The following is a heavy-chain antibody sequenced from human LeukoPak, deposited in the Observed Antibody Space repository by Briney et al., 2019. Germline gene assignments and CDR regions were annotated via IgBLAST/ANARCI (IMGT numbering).Heavy chain of an antibody. Sequence: SQTLSLTCTVSGDSISSGGYYWSWIRQPPGKGLEYIGYISHSGSTYYNPSLKSRVTISLDRSKNQFFLKLSSVTAADTAVYYCARDLGSKWPNWYFDLWGRGTLVTVSS. J-gene: IGHJ2*01. CDR1: GDSISSGGYY. CDR3: ARDLGSKWPNWYFDL. V-gene: IGHV4-30-2*01. D-gene: IGHD5-12*01. CDR2: ISHSGST.